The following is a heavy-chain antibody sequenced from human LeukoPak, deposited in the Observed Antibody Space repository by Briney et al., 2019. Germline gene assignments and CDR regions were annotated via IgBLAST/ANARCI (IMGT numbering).Heavy chain of an antibody. J-gene: IGHJ6*02. CDR2: MNPNSGNT. V-gene: IGHV1-8*01. Sequence: ASVKVSCKASGYTFTSYDINWVRQATGQGLEWMGWMNPNSGNTGYAQKFQGRVTMTRNTSISTAYMELSSLRSEDTAVYYCARAPHVLLWFGELLKTHYYSMDVWGQGTTVTVSS. CDR3: ARAPHVLLWFGELLKTHYYSMDV. CDR1: GYTFTSYD. D-gene: IGHD3-10*01.